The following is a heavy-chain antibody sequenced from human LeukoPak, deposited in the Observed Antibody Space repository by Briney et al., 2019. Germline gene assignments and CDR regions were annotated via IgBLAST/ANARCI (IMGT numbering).Heavy chain of an antibody. CDR2: ISGSGGRT. CDR1: GFSVSTYA. CDR3: LPADIIIGQTTAHPFDY. D-gene: IGHD2/OR15-2a*01. Sequence: GGSLRLSCAASGFSVSTYAMSWVRQAPGQGLEWVSSISGSGGRTYYADSVKGRFTISRDNSKNTLYLQMNNLRDEDMAVYDCLPADIIIGQTTAHPFDYWGHGTLVTVSS. J-gene: IGHJ4*01. V-gene: IGHV3-23*01.